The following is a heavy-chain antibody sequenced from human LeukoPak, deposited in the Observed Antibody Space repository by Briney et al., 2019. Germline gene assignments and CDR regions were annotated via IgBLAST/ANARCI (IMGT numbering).Heavy chain of an antibody. CDR1: GYSISSGYY. V-gene: IGHV4-38-2*02. J-gene: IGHJ4*02. Sequence: SETLSLTCNVSGYSISSGYYWGWIRQPPGKGLEWIGSIYHSGSTNYNPSLKSRVTMSVDTSKNQFSLNLSSVTAADTAVYYCARDMVATGTFDYWGQGTLVTVSS. CDR3: ARDMVATGTFDY. D-gene: IGHD5-12*01. CDR2: IYHSGST.